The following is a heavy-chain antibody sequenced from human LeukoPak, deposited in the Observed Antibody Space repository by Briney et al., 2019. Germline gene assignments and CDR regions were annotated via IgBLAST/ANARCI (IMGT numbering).Heavy chain of an antibody. Sequence: ASVKVSCKASGYTFTGYYMHWVRQAPGQGLEWMGRINPNSGGTNYAQKFQGRVTMTRDTSISTAYMELSRLRSDDTAVYYCARDVTLRYFDRSHYGMDVWGQGTTVTVSS. J-gene: IGHJ6*02. D-gene: IGHD3-9*01. CDR1: GYTFTGYY. CDR2: INPNSGGT. CDR3: ARDVTLRYFDRSHYGMDV. V-gene: IGHV1-2*06.